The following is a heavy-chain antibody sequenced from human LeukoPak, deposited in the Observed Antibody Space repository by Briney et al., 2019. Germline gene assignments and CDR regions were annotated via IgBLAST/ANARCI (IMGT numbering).Heavy chain of an antibody. CDR2: IYYSGST. D-gene: IGHD1-14*01. CDR3: ARYHRGAFDI. V-gene: IGHV4-39*01. CDR1: GGSISSSSYY. Sequence: KPSETLSLTCTVSGGSISSSSYYWGWIRQPPGKGLEWIGSIYYSGSTYYNPSLKSRVTISVDTSKNQFSLKLSSVTAADTAVYYCARYHRGAFDIWGQGTMVTVSS. J-gene: IGHJ3*02.